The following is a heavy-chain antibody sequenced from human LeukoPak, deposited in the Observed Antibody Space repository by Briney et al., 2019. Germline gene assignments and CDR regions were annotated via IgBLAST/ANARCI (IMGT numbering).Heavy chain of an antibody. D-gene: IGHD1-26*01. CDR2: ISGSGGST. CDR1: GFTFSSYE. V-gene: IGHV3-23*01. Sequence: GGSLRLSCAASGFTFSSYEMNWVRQAPGKGLEWVSAISGSGGSTYYADSVKGRFTISRDNSKHMLYLQMNSLRADDTAVYYCTTDERRSGSYYDDAFDIWGQGTMVTVSS. CDR3: TTDERRSGSYYDDAFDI. J-gene: IGHJ3*02.